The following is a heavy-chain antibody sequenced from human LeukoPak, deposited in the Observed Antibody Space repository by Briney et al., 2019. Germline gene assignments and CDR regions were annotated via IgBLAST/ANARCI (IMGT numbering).Heavy chain of an antibody. D-gene: IGHD6-19*01. J-gene: IGHJ3*02. CDR2: ISGSGGST. CDR3: AKYREEDDGWYPDNDAFDI. V-gene: IGHV3-23*01. CDR1: GFTFSSYA. Sequence: GGSLRLSCAASGFTFSSYAMSWVRQAPGKGLEWVSAISGSGGSTYYADSVKGRFTISRDNSKNTLYLQMNSLRAEDTAVYYCAKYREEDDGWYPDNDAFDIWGQGTTVTVSS.